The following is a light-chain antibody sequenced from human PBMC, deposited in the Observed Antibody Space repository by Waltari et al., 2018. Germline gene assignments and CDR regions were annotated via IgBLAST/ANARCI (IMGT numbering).Light chain of an antibody. CDR3: MILYNNAVV. J-gene: IGLJ3*02. CDR2: YKPDSTI. V-gene: IGLV5-45*01. CDR1: SDINVRTHK. Sequence: QAVLTQPASLSASPGASASLTCTLRSDINVRTHKIYWYQQRPGSPPQFLLKYKPDSTIQLGSGVPSRFSGSKDTSANAFILLISGLQSEDEADYYCMILYNNAVVFGGGTNLTVL.